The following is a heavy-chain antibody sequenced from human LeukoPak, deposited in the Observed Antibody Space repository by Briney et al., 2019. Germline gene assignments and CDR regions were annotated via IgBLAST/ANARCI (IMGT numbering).Heavy chain of an antibody. Sequence: PGGSLRLSCVASGFSFGNYAMSWVRQAPGKGLQWVPQISGTGGATWYAGFARDRFTISRDNSKKTLYLQMSGLRVEDTAMYYCVKDPRGTYGTNWFVSWGQGTLLIVSS. J-gene: IGHJ5*01. D-gene: IGHD2-21*01. CDR2: ISGTGGAT. CDR1: GFSFGNYA. CDR3: VKDPRGTYGTNWFVS. V-gene: IGHV3-23*01.